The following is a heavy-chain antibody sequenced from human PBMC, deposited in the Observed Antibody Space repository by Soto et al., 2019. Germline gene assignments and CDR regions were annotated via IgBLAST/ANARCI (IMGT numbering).Heavy chain of an antibody. D-gene: IGHD2-15*01. CDR2: ISWDGGST. CDR3: AKDIGAGYYSGMDV. CDR1: GFTFDWYT. V-gene: IGHV3-43*01. J-gene: IGHJ6*02. Sequence: GGSLTLSSSPSGFTFDWYTMHSVRQAPGKGLEWVSLISWDGGSTYYAYSVKGRFTISRDNSKNSLYLQMNSLRTEDTTLYYCAKDIGAGYYSGMDVWGQGTTVTVSS.